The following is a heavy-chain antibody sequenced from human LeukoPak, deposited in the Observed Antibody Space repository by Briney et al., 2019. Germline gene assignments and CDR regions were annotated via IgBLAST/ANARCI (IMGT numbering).Heavy chain of an antibody. CDR3: AELGITLIGGV. D-gene: IGHD3-10*02. V-gene: IGHV3-48*03. CDR1: GFTFSSYE. Sequence: GGSLRLSCAASGFTFSSYELNWVRQAPGKGLEWVSYISSSGSTIYYADSVKGRFTISRDNAKNSLYLQMNSLRAEDTAVYYCAELGITLIGGVWGKGTTVTISS. J-gene: IGHJ6*04. CDR2: ISSSGSTI.